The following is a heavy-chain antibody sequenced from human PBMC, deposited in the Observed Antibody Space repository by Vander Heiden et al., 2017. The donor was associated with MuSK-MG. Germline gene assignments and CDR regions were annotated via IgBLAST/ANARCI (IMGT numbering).Heavy chain of an antibody. CDR2: SYDSGST. D-gene: IGHD6-6*01. CDR3: ARRGGAARNFDYYYYYMDV. Sequence: QLQLQESGPGLVKPSETLSLTCTVSGGSISSSSYYWDWIRQPPGKGLEWIGSSYDSGSTYYNPSLKSRVTISVDTSKNQVSLNLSSGTAAETAVYYCARRGGAARNFDYYYYYMDVWGKGTTVTVSS. J-gene: IGHJ6*03. V-gene: IGHV4-39*01. CDR1: GGSISSSSYY.